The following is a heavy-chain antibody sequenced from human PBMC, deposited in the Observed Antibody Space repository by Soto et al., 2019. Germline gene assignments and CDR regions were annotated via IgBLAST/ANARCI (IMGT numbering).Heavy chain of an antibody. CDR3: ARDSPAIAEAGNWFDP. J-gene: IGHJ5*02. CDR1: GGSVSSGSYY. CDR2: IYYSGST. Sequence: SETLSLTCTVSGGSVSSGSYYWSWIRQPPGKGLEWIGYIYYSGSTNYNPSLKSRVTISVDTSKNQFSLKLSSVTAADTAVYYCARDSPAIAEAGNWFDPWGQGTLVTVSS. V-gene: IGHV4-61*01. D-gene: IGHD6-13*01.